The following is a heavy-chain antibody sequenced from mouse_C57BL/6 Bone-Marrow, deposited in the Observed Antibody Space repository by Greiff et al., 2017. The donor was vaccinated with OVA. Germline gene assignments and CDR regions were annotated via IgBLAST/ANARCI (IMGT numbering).Heavy chain of an antibody. V-gene: IGHV1-64*01. CDR1: GYTFTSYW. CDR3: AGDGTTVEDGY. CDR2: IHPNSGST. D-gene: IGHD1-1*01. Sequence: VQLQQPGAELVKPGASVKLSCKASGYTFTSYWMHWVKQRPGQGLEWIGMIHPNSGSTNCTEKFKSKATLTVDKSSRTAYMQLSSLTSEDTAVYDCAGDGTTVEDGYWGKGTTLTVSS. J-gene: IGHJ2*01.